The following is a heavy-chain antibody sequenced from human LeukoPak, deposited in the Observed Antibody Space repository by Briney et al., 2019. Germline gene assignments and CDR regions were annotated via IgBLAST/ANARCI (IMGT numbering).Heavy chain of an antibody. CDR2: IYPGDSDT. D-gene: IGHD3-9*01. V-gene: IGHV5-51*01. J-gene: IGHJ5*02. CDR3: ARDPTPYYDILTGFDP. CDR1: GYSFTSYW. Sequence: GESLKISCKGSGYSFTSYWIGWVRQMPGKGLEWMGIIYPGDSDTRYSPSFQGQVTISADKSISTAYLQWSSLRAEDTAVYYCARDPTPYYDILTGFDPWGQGTLVTVSS.